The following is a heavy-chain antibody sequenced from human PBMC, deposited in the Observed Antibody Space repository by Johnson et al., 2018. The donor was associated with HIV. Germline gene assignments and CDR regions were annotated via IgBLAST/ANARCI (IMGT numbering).Heavy chain of an antibody. V-gene: IGHV3-30-3*01. Sequence: QVQLVESGGGVVQPGRSLRLSCAASGFTFSSYAMHWVRQAPGKGLEWVAVISYDGSNKYYADSVKGRFTISRDNSKTTLYLQMNSLRAEDTAVYYCARVSPVGLLSEAAAFDIWGQGTMVTVSS. CDR1: GFTFSSYA. CDR2: ISYDGSNK. J-gene: IGHJ3*02. CDR3: ARVSPVGLLSEAAAFDI. D-gene: IGHD2-21*01.